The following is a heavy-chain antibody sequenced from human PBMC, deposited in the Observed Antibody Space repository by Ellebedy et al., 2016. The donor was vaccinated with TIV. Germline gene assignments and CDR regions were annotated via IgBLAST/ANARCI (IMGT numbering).Heavy chain of an antibody. CDR3: AKDDYSSSSGVCY. J-gene: IGHJ4*02. CDR1: GFTFSSYA. V-gene: IGHV3-23*01. D-gene: IGHD6-6*01. Sequence: PGGSLRLSCAASGFTFSSYAMSWVRQAPGKGLEWVSTVSGSGGSTYYADSVKGRFTISRDNSKNTLYLQMKSLRGEDTAVYYCAKDDYSSSSGVCYWGQGSLVTVSS. CDR2: VSGSGGST.